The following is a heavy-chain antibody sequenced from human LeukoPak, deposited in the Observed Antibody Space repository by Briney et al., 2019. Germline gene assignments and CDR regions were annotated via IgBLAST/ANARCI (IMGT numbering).Heavy chain of an antibody. CDR1: GFTFSSYG. J-gene: IGHJ1*01. CDR3: ARGSSNTWPPGAEYFEH. Sequence: GRSLRLSCAASGFTFSSYGMHWVRQAPGKGLEWLAVVWYDENNKDYADSVKGRFTISRDNSKNTLYLQMNSLRAEDTAVYYCARGSSNTWPPGAEYFEHWGQGTLVTVSS. D-gene: IGHD6-13*01. CDR2: VWYDENNK. V-gene: IGHV3-33*08.